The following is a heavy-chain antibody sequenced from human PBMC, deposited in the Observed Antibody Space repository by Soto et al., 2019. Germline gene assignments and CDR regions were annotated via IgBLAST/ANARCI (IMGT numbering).Heavy chain of an antibody. J-gene: IGHJ3*02. CDR1: GFTFSSYS. CDR3: ASARTAAADDAFDI. V-gene: IGHV3-21*01. D-gene: IGHD6-13*01. CDR2: ISSSSSYI. Sequence: PGGSLRLSCAASGFTFSSYSMNWVRQAPGKGLEWVSSISSSSSYIYYADSVKGRFTISRDNAKNSLYLQMNSLRAEDTAVYYCASARTAAADDAFDIWGQGTMVTVSS.